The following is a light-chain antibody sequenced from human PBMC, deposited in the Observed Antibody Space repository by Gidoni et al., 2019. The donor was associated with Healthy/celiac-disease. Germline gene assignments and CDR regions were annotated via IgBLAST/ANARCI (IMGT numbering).Light chain of an antibody. Sequence: EIELTQSLGTLSLSPGERATLSCRASKCLSSNYLSWYQQKPGQAPRLLIYCASTRATGIPDRFCGSGSRTDFTITISRLEHEDFAVYYCQQYGSSTLYTFGQGTKLEIK. V-gene: IGKV3-20*01. J-gene: IGKJ2*01. CDR3: QQYGSSTLYT. CDR1: KCLSSNY. CDR2: CAS.